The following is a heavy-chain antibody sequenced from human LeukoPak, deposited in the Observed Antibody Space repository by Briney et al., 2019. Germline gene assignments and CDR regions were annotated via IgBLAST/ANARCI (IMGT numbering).Heavy chain of an antibody. CDR1: GGSFSGYY. J-gene: IGHJ2*01. V-gene: IGHV4-34*01. CDR3: ARADYYDTSWYFDL. Sequence: SETLSLTCAVYGGSFSGYYWNWIRQPPGKGLEWIGEINHSGSTNYNPSLKSRVTISVDSSKNQFSLKLRSVTAADTAMYYCARADYYDTSWYFDLWGRGTLVTVSS. D-gene: IGHD3-22*01. CDR2: INHSGST.